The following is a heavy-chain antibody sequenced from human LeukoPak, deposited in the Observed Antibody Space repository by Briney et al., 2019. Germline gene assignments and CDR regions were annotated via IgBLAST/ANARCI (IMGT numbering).Heavy chain of an antibody. D-gene: IGHD1-26*01. CDR3: ARVGSGSTNFDY. J-gene: IGHJ4*02. Sequence: ASVKVSCKASGYTFTSYDINWVRQATGQGLEWVGWMNPNSGNTGYAQKFQGRVTMTRNTSISTAYMELSSLRSEDTAVYYCARVGSGSTNFDYWGQGTLVTVSS. CDR1: GYTFTSYD. V-gene: IGHV1-8*01. CDR2: MNPNSGNT.